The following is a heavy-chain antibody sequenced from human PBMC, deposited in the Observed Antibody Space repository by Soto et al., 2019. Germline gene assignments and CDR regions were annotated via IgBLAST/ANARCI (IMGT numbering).Heavy chain of an antibody. J-gene: IGHJ4*02. D-gene: IGHD2-15*01. V-gene: IGHV4-34*01. CDR1: GGSFSGYY. Sequence: PSETLSLTCAVYGGSFSGYYWTWIRQPPGTGLEWIGEINHSGSTHYNPSLKSRVAISVDTSKNQFSLYLNSVTAADTAVYYCARWVEVSLDYFDSWGQGTPVTVSS. CDR2: INHSGST. CDR3: ARWVEVSLDYFDS.